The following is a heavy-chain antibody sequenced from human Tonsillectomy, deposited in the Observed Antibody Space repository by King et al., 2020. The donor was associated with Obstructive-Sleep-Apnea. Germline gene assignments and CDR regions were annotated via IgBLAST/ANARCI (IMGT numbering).Heavy chain of an antibody. J-gene: IGHJ4*02. CDR2: LYHSGST. CDR1: GGAVTTMNW. Sequence: QLQESGPGLVKPSGTLSLTCAVSGGAVTTMNWWSWVRQSPGTGLEWIGELYHSGSTNYNPSLKSRVTISMDNSQNQFSLHLNSVTAADTGVYYCGRKRTTKFDYWGQGTLVTVSS. CDR3: GRKRTTKFDY. D-gene: IGHD4-17*01. V-gene: IGHV4-4*02.